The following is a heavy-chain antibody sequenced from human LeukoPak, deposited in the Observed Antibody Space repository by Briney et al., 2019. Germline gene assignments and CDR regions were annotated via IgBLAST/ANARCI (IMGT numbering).Heavy chain of an antibody. CDR2: ISGSGGNT. D-gene: IGHD4-17*01. CDR1: GLTFSSYA. CDR3: AKDPNGDYLGAFDI. V-gene: IGHV3-23*01. J-gene: IGHJ3*02. Sequence: GGSLRLSCAASGLTFSSYAMSWVRQAPGKGLEWVSAISGSGGNTYYADSVKGRFTISRDNSKNTLYLQMNSPRAEDTAVYYCAKDPNGDYLGAFDIWGQGTMVTVSS.